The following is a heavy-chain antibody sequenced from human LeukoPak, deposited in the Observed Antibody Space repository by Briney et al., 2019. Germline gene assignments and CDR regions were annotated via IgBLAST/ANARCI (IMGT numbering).Heavy chain of an antibody. Sequence: SVKVSCKASGGTFSSYAISWVRQAPGQGLEWMGGIIPIFGTANYAQKFQGRVTITADESTSTAYMGLSSLRSEDTAVYYCARGETGTTGTTLRSLNYWGQGTLVTVSS. CDR1: GGTFSSYA. D-gene: IGHD1-1*01. J-gene: IGHJ4*02. V-gene: IGHV1-69*01. CDR2: IIPIFGTA. CDR3: ARGETGTTGTTLRSLNY.